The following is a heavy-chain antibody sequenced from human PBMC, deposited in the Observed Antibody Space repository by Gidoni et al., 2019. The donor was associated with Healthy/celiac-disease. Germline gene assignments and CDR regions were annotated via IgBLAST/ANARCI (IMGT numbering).Heavy chain of an antibody. D-gene: IGHD1-1*01. V-gene: IGHV3-13*01. J-gene: IGHJ6*02. CDR1: GFTLSSYD. Sequence: EVQLVESGGGLVQPGASLRPSCAAPGFTLSSYDMHWVRQATGKGLEWVSAIGTAGDTYYPGSVKGRFTISRENAKNSLYLKMNSLRAGDTAVYYCARGGGNYYYYYGMDVWGQGTTVTVSS. CDR2: IGTAGDT. CDR3: ARGGGNYYYYYGMDV.